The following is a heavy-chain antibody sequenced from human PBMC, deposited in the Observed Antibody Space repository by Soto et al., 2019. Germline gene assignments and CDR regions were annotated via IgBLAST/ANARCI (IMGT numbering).Heavy chain of an antibody. D-gene: IGHD3-22*01. CDR2: ISSSSSYI. CDR3: ASIGTTYYYDSSGYNGDFDY. V-gene: IGHV3-21*01. Sequence: LRLSCAASGFTFSSYSMNWVRQAPGKGLEWVSYISSSSSYIYYADSVKGRFTISRDNAKNSLYLQMNSLRAEDTAVYYCASIGTTYYYDSSGYNGDFDYWGQGTLVTVSS. CDR1: GFTFSSYS. J-gene: IGHJ4*02.